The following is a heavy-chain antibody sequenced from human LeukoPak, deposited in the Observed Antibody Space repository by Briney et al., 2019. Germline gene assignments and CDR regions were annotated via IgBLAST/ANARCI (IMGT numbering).Heavy chain of an antibody. D-gene: IGHD3-10*01. CDR1: GGSISSYY. CDR2: IYTSGST. CDR3: ARDEPMVRGVMANWFDP. V-gene: IGHV4-4*07. J-gene: IGHJ5*02. Sequence: SETLSLTCTVSGGSISSYYWSWIRQPAGKGLEWIGRIYTSGSTNYNPSLKSRVTMSVDTSKNQFSLKLSSVTAADTAVYYCARDEPMVRGVMANWFDPWGQGTLVTVSS.